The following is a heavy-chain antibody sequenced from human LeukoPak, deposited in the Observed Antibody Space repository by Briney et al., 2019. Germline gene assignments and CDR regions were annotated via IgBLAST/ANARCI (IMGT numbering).Heavy chain of an antibody. J-gene: IGHJ5*02. CDR3: ARGRAIAARGTWFDP. CDR1: GDSVSSNSAA. V-gene: IGHV6-1*01. D-gene: IGHD6-6*01. Sequence: SQTLSLTCAISGDSVSSNSAAWNWIRQSPSRGLEWLGRTYYRSKWYNDYAVSVKSRITIHPTTSKNQFSLQLNSVTPEDTAVYYCARGRAIAARGTWFDPWGQGTLVTVSS. CDR2: TYYRSKWYN.